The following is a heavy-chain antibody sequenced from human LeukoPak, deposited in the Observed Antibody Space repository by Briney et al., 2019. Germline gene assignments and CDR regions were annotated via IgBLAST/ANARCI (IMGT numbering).Heavy chain of an antibody. CDR1: GGSISSYY. V-gene: IGHV4-59*01. Sequence: SETLSLTCTVSGGSISSYYWSWIRQPPGKGLEWIGYIYYSGSTNYNPSLKSRVTISVDTSKNQFSLKLSSVTAADTAVYYCASVDTNDYFDYWGQGTLVTVSS. CDR3: ASVDTNDYFDY. CDR2: IYYSGST. J-gene: IGHJ4*02. D-gene: IGHD5-18*01.